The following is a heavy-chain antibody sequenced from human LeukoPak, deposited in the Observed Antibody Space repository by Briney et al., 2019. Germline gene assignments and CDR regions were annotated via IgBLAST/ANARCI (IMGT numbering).Heavy chain of an antibody. V-gene: IGHV4-59*01. J-gene: IGHJ5*02. CDR1: GGSISSYY. Sequence: SETLSLTCTVSGGSISSYYWSWIRQPPGKGLEWVGYIYYSGSTNYNPSLKSRVTISVDTSKNQFSLKLSSVTAADTAVYYCARGGSYRDGWFDPWGQGTLVTVSS. D-gene: IGHD1-26*01. CDR2: IYYSGST. CDR3: ARGGSYRDGWFDP.